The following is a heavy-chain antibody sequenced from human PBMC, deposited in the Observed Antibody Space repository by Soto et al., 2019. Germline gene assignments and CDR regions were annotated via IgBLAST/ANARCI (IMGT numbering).Heavy chain of an antibody. CDR2: IKQDGSEK. D-gene: IGHD2-21*02. Sequence: ESGGGLVQPGGSLRLSCAASGFSFSSYWMRWVRQAPGKGLEYVANIKQDGSEKKYVDSVKGRFTISRDNAKNSLYLQMNSLRADDTAIYYCGTAGGGDDYWGQGILVTVSS. CDR3: GTAGGGDDY. J-gene: IGHJ4*02. V-gene: IGHV3-7*05. CDR1: GFSFSSYW.